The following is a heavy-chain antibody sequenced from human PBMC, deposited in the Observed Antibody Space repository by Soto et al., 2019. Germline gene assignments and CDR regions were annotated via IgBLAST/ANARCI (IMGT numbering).Heavy chain of an antibody. CDR1: GDTFSSYA. CDR2: IITVLGTT. CDR3: ARRRYCGYDCYHKHYYGMDV. J-gene: IGHJ6*02. Sequence: QVQLVQSGAELKKTGSSVKVSCRASGDTFSSYAVNWVRQAPGRGLEWMGRIITVLGTTDYAQNLKGRVTITAEKSTKTXYLXLSSLRSEDTAVYYCARRRYCGYDCYHKHYYGMDVWGQGTTVTVAS. D-gene: IGHD2-21*01. V-gene: IGHV1-69*08.